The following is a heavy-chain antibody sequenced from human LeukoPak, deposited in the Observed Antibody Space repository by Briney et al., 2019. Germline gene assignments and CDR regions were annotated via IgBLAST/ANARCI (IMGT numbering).Heavy chain of an antibody. CDR3: TSTSYYYDSSGIGYYYYYYMDV. Sequence: PGGSLRLSCAASGFTFSTYSMNWVRQAPGKGLEWVGFIRSKAYGGTTEYAASVKGRFTISRDDSKSIAYLQMNSLKTEDTAVYYCTSTSYYYDSSGIGYYYYYYMDVWGKGTTVTVSS. V-gene: IGHV3-49*04. CDR2: IRSKAYGGTT. CDR1: GFTFSTYS. J-gene: IGHJ6*03. D-gene: IGHD3-22*01.